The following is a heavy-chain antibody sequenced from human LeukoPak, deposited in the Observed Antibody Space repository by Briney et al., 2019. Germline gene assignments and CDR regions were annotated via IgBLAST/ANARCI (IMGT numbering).Heavy chain of an antibody. V-gene: IGHV3-7*01. CDR2: IKQDGSEK. Sequence: GSLRLSCAASGFTFSSYWMSWVRQAPGKGLEWVANIKQDGSEKYYVDSVKGRFTISRDNAKNSLYLQMNSLRAEDTAVYYCARGPYYDILTGYYNAHDAFDIWGQGTMVTVSS. CDR3: ARGPYYDILTGYYNAHDAFDI. J-gene: IGHJ3*02. D-gene: IGHD3-9*01. CDR1: GFTFSSYW.